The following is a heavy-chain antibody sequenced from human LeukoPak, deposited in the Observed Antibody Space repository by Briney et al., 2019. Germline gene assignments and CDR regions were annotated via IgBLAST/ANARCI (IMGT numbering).Heavy chain of an antibody. CDR3: VRKNDGSNWFDP. CDR1: GSTFTTYW. J-gene: IGHJ5*02. Sequence: GESLQISCKGSGSTFTTYWIGWVRQMPGKGLEWVAIIYPRDSDTIYSPSFQGQVTISADKSINTAYLQWSSLKASDTAMYYCVRKNDGSNWFDPWGQGTLVTVSS. CDR2: IYPRDSDT. D-gene: IGHD1-1*01. V-gene: IGHV5-51*01.